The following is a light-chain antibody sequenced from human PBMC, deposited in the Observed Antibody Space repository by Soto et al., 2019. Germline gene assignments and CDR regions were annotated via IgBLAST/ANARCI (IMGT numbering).Light chain of an antibody. J-gene: IGKJ5*01. V-gene: IGKV2-28*01. CDR1: QSLTHTSGYNY. Sequence: EIVLTQSPLSLPVSPGEPASISCRSSQSLTHTSGYNYLDWYLLKPGQPPQLLIYLGSNRGSGVPERFSGSGSGTDFTLTISRVETEDAGIYFCMQPLQTLITFGQGTRLEI. CDR2: LGS. CDR3: MQPLQTLIT.